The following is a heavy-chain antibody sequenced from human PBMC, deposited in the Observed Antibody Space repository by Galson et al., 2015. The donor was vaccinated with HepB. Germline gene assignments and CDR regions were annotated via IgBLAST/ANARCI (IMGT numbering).Heavy chain of an antibody. CDR3: ARDRQYYGSVHYAFDI. CDR2: ISAYNGNT. Sequence: SVKVSCKASGYTFTSYGISWVRQAPGQGLEWMGWISAYNGNTNYAQKLQGRVTMTTDTSTSTAYMELRSLRSDDTAVYYCARDRQYYGSVHYAFDIWGQGTMVTVSS. CDR1: GYTFTSYG. D-gene: IGHD3-10*01. J-gene: IGHJ3*02. V-gene: IGHV1-18*01.